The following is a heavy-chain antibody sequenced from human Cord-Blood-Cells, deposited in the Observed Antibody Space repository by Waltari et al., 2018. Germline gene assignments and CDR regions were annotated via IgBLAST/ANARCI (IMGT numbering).Heavy chain of an antibody. CDR1: GGTFSSYA. V-gene: IGHV1-69*01. D-gene: IGHD6-6*01. CDR3: ARGPFTSSSLYAFDI. J-gene: IGHJ3*02. CDR2: IIPIFGTA. Sequence: QVPLVQSGAEVKKPGSSVKVSCKGSGGTFSSYAISWLTQAPGQGLEWMGGIIPIFGTANYAQKFQGRVTITADESTSTAYMELSSLRSEDTAVYYCARGPFTSSSLYAFDIWGQGTMVTVSS.